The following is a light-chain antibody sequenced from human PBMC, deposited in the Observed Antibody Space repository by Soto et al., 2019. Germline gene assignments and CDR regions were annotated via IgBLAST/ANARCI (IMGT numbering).Light chain of an antibody. Sequence: EIVLTQSPATLYLSPGERAPLSCRASQSIGTSLDWYQQRPGQVPRLLIFDALDRATGMPARFSGSGSGTDFTLTISNLEPDDFAVYYCQHRSQWPLTFGGGTKVEIK. CDR3: QHRSQWPLT. CDR2: DAL. V-gene: IGKV3-11*01. CDR1: QSIGTS. J-gene: IGKJ4*01.